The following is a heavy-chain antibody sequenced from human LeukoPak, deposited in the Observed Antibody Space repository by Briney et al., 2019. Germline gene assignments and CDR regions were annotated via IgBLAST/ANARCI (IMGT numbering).Heavy chain of an antibody. CDR2: ISSSSSYI. CDR3: AREGGYCSSTSCQNWFDP. D-gene: IGHD2-2*01. J-gene: IGHJ5*02. Sequence: GGSLRLSCAASGFTFSSYSMNWVRQAPGKGLEWVSSISSSSSYIYYADSVKGRFTISRDNAKNSLYLQMNSLRAEDTAVYYCAREGGYCSSTSCQNWFDPWGQGTLVTVSS. V-gene: IGHV3-21*01. CDR1: GFTFSSYS.